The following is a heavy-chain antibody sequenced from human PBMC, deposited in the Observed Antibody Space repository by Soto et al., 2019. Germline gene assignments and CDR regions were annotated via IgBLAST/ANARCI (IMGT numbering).Heavy chain of an antibody. CDR1: GFTFSSYG. CDR3: VKDGSSGWRYYYGLDV. Sequence: QVQLVESGGGVVQPGRSLRLSCAASGFTFSSYGMHWVRQAPGKGLEWVAVISHDGSNKYYADSVKGRFTIARDNSKNTLYLQMSSMRAEDTDVYYCVKDGSSGWRYYYGLDVWGQGTSVTVSS. J-gene: IGHJ6*02. V-gene: IGHV3-30*18. D-gene: IGHD6-19*01. CDR2: ISHDGSNK.